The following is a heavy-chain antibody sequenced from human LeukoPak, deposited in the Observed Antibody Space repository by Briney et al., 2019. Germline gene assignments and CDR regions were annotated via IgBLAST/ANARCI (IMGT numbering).Heavy chain of an antibody. V-gene: IGHV1-46*03. D-gene: IGHD3-22*01. Sequence: ASVEVSCKASGYTFTSYYMHWVRQAPGQGLEWMGIINPSGGSTSYAQKFQGRVTMTRDTSTSTVYMELSSLRSEDTAVYYCARGLTYYYDSSGYPDYWGQGTLVTVSS. J-gene: IGHJ4*02. CDR2: INPSGGST. CDR1: GYTFTSYY. CDR3: ARGLTYYYDSSGYPDY.